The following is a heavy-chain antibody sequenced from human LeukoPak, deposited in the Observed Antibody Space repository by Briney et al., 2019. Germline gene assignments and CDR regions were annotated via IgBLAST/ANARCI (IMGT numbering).Heavy chain of an antibody. D-gene: IGHD6-19*01. CDR3: ASLHSSGWAYFDY. CDR2: IHSGGST. V-gene: IGHV3-53*04. CDR1: GFTVSSNY. Sequence: PGGSLRLSCAASGFTVSSNYMSWVRQAPGKGLEWVSVIHSGGSTYYADSVKGRFTISRHNSKNTLYLQMNSLRAEDTAVYYCASLHSSGWAYFDYWGQGTLVTVSS. J-gene: IGHJ4*02.